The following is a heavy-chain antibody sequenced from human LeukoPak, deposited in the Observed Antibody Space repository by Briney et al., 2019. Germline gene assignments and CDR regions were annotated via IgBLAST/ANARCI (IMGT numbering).Heavy chain of an antibody. J-gene: IGHJ3*02. V-gene: IGHV4-4*02. CDR1: GGSISSSNW. D-gene: IGHD4-11*01. Sequence: SGTLSLTCAVSGGSISSSNWWSWVRQPPGKGLEWIGEIYHSGSTNYNPSLKSRVTISVDKSKNQFSLKLSSVTAADTAVYYCARGQHRVTYSDDAFDIWGQGTMVTVSS. CDR2: IYHSGST. CDR3: ARGQHRVTYSDDAFDI.